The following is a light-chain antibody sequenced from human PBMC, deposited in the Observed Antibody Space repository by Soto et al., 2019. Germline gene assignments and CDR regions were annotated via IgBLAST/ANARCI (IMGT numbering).Light chain of an antibody. CDR3: QQYNNWAET. J-gene: IGKJ1*01. CDR1: QSVNSN. CDR2: GAS. Sequence: EIVMTQSPATLSVSPGERATLSCRASQSVNSNLAWYQQKPGQAPRLLIYGASTRATTIPARFSGSGSGTEFTLTISSLQSEDFAVYYCQQYNNWAETFGQGTKVDIK. V-gene: IGKV3-15*01.